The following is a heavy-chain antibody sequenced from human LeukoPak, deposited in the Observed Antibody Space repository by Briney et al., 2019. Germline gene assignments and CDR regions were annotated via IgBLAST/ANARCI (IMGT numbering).Heavy chain of an antibody. CDR3: ARSGYYDSSGHSELDY. V-gene: IGHV4-34*01. Sequence: SETLSLTCAVSGGSFSGYYWSWIRQPPGKGLEWIGEINHSGSTNYNPSLKSRVTISVDTSKNQFSLKLSSVTAADTAVYYCARSGYYDSSGHSELDYWGQGTLVTVSS. CDR2: INHSGST. D-gene: IGHD3-22*01. J-gene: IGHJ4*02. CDR1: GGSFSGYY.